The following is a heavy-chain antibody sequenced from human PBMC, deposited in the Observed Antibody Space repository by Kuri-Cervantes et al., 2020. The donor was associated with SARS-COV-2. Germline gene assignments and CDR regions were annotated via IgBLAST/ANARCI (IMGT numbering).Heavy chain of an antibody. V-gene: IGHV1-69*06. CDR2: IIPIFGTA. CDR1: GGTFSSYA. D-gene: IGHD3-10*01. CDR3: ARDPHYYGSGSSGP. J-gene: IGHJ5*02. Sequence: SVKVSCKASGGTFSSYAISWVRQAPGQGLEWMGGIIPIFGTANYAQKFQGRVTITADKSTSTAYMELSSLRSEDTAVYYCARDPHYYGSGSSGPWGQGTLVTVSS.